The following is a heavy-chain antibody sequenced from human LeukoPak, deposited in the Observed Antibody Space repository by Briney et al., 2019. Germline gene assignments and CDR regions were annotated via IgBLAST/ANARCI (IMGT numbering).Heavy chain of an antibody. CDR1: GYTFTGYY. D-gene: IGHD3-22*01. CDR3: ARDLRGVYYDSSGRDAFDI. CDR2: INPSGGST. Sequence: ASVKVSCKASGYTFTGYYMHWVRQAPGQGLEWMGIINPSGGSTSYAQKFQGRVTMTRDMSTSTVYMELSSLRSEDTAVYYCARDLRGVYYDSSGRDAFDIWGQGTMVTVSS. J-gene: IGHJ3*02. V-gene: IGHV1-46*01.